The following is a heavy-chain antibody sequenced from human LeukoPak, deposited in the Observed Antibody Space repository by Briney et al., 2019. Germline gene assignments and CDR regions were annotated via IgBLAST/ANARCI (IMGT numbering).Heavy chain of an antibody. CDR2: IIPIFGTA. J-gene: IGHJ3*02. D-gene: IGHD1-20*01. CDR1: GGTFSSYA. V-gene: IGHV1-69*06. Sequence: SVKVPCKASGGTFSSYAISWVRQAPGQGLEWMGGIIPIFGTANYAQKFQGRVTITADKSTSTAYMELSSLRSEDTAVYYCARERGNWNDKAFDIWGQGTMVTVSS. CDR3: ARERGNWNDKAFDI.